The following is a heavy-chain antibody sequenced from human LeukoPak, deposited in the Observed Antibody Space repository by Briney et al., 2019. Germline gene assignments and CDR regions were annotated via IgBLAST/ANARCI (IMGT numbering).Heavy chain of an antibody. CDR1: GGSFSGYY. CDR3: ARSLYYDFWSGYSY. CDR2: INHSGST. Sequence: PSETLSLTCAVYGGSFSGYYWSWIRQPPGKGLEWIGEINHSGSTNYNPSLKGRVAISVDTSKNQFSLKLSSVTAADTAVYYCARSLYYDFWSGYSYWGQGTLVTVSS. V-gene: IGHV4-34*01. D-gene: IGHD3-3*01. J-gene: IGHJ4*02.